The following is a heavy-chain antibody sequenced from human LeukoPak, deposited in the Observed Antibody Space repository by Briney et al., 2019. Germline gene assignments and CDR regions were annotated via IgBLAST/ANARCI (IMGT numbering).Heavy chain of an antibody. J-gene: IGHJ6*03. CDR3: AKSGSNSDYYFYYMDV. CDR1: GFRISSYA. CDR2: ISGSGGST. D-gene: IGHD4-11*01. Sequence: PAGGSLRLSCAASGFRISSYAMSWVRQAPEKGLEWVSVISGSGGSTYYADSVKGRFTISRDNSKNTLYLQMNSLRAEDTAVYYCAKSGSNSDYYFYYMDVWGKGTTVTVSS. V-gene: IGHV3-23*01.